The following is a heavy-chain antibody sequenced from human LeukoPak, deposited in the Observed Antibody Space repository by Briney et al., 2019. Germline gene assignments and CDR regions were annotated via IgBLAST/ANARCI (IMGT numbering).Heavy chain of an antibody. CDR1: GGSISSYY. CDR3: ARLEYSSSSWLGADYYYYMDV. CDR2: IYTSGST. Sequence: SETLSLTCTVSGGSISSYYWSWIRQPPGKGLEWIGYIYTSGSTNYNPSLKSRVTISVDTSKNQFSLKLSSVTAADTAVYHCARLEYSSSSWLGADYYYYMDVWGKGTTVTVSS. J-gene: IGHJ6*03. V-gene: IGHV4-4*09. D-gene: IGHD6-6*01.